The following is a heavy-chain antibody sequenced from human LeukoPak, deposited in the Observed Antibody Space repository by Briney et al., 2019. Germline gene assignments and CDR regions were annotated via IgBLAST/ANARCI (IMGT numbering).Heavy chain of an antibody. CDR3: ARAGIAVAGITYYYYYGMDV. CDR2: IYTSGST. CDR1: GGSISSGSYY. V-gene: IGHV4-61*02. Sequence: SETLSLTCTVSGGSISSGSYYWSWIRQPAGKGLEWIGRIYTSGSTNYNPSLKSRVTISVDTFKNQFSLKLSSVTAADTAVYYCARAGIAVAGITYYYYYGMDVWGQGTTVTVSS. J-gene: IGHJ6*02. D-gene: IGHD6-19*01.